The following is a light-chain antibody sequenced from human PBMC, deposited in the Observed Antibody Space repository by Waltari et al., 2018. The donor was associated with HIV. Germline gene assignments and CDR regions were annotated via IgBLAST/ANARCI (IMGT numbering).Light chain of an antibody. CDR3: QQYNNWALWT. J-gene: IGKJ1*01. CDR1: QRVSNN. CDR2: GAS. V-gene: IGKV3-15*01. Sequence: ELVMTQSPAPLSVSPGERATLSFRASQRVSNNLAWYKQKPVQGPRLRIYGASTRATGIPARFSRSGSGKEFTLTISSLKSEDFAVYYCQQYNNWALWTFGPGTKVEIK.